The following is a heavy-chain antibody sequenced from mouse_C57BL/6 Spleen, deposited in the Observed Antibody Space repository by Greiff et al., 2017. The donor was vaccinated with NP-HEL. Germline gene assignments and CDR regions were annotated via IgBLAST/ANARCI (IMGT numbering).Heavy chain of an antibody. CDR2: IYPGSGST. J-gene: IGHJ3*01. Sequence: QVQLQQPGAELVKPGASVKMSCKASGYTFTSYWITWVKQRPGQGLEWIGDIYPGSGSTNYNEKFKSKATLTVDTSTSTAYMQLSSLTSEDSAVYYCARSDDYAGAWFAYWGQGTLVTVSA. CDR3: ARSDDYAGAWFAY. V-gene: IGHV1-55*01. D-gene: IGHD2-4*01. CDR1: GYTFTSYW.